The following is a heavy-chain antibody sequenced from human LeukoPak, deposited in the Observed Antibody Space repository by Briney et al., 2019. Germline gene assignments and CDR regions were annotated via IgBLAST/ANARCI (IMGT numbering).Heavy chain of an antibody. D-gene: IGHD6-6*01. CDR2: ITSSSTYI. Sequence: GGSLRLSCAASGFTFSSYNMNWVRQAPGKGLEWVSSITSSSTYIYYADSVKGRFTISRDNAKNSLYLQMNSLRDEDTAVYYCARGVHRFDPWGQGTLVTVSS. CDR3: ARGVHRFDP. J-gene: IGHJ5*02. V-gene: IGHV3-21*01. CDR1: GFTFSSYN.